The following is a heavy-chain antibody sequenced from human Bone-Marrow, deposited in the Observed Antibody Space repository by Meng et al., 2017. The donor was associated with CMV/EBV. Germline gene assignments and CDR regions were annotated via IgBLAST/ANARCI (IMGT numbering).Heavy chain of an antibody. V-gene: IGHV4-59*01. D-gene: IGHD3-22*01. Sequence: GSLRLSCTVSGGSISSYYWSWIRQPPGKGLEWIGYIYYSGSTNYNPSLKSRVTISVDTSKNQFSLKLSSVPAADTAVYYCARDTYYYEKGHFDYWGQGTLVTVSS. CDR2: IYYSGST. CDR1: GGSISSYY. CDR3: ARDTYYYEKGHFDY. J-gene: IGHJ4*02.